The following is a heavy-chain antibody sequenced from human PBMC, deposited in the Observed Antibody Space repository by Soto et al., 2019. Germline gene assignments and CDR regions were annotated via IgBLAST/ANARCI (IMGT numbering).Heavy chain of an antibody. CDR2: INSDGSST. D-gene: IGHD6-19*01. CDR3: ASGGYSSDWFDY. V-gene: IGHV3-74*01. CDR1: GFTFSSYW. J-gene: IGHJ4*02. Sequence: GGSLRLSCAASGFTFSSYWMHWVRQAPGKGLVWVSRINSDGSSTSYADSVKGRFTISRDNARNTLYLQMNSLRAEDTAVYYCASGGYSSDWFDYWGQGTLVTVYS.